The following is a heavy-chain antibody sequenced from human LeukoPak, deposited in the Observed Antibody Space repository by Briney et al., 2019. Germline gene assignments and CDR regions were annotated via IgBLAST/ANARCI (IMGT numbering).Heavy chain of an antibody. Sequence: GGSLRLSCAASGFTFSDYAMSWVRQAPGKGLEWVSRFSGGGDTPHYADSVKGRFTISRDNSKNTLYLQMISLRVEDTAIYYCAKMSGDCSRTRCPSFDCWGQGTLVTVSS. V-gene: IGHV3-23*01. J-gene: IGHJ4*02. D-gene: IGHD2-21*01. CDR3: AKMSGDCSRTRCPSFDC. CDR1: GFTFSDYA. CDR2: FSGGGDTP.